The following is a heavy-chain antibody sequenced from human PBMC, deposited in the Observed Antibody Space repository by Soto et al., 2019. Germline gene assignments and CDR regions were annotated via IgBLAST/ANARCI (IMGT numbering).Heavy chain of an antibody. V-gene: IGHV4-30-4*08. D-gene: IGHD5-12*01. CDR2: ICYGGST. J-gene: IGHJ4*02. CDR1: GDSLSRADYC. Sequence: SETRSLTCTVSGDSLSRADYCWSWIRHAPGKGLEWIGYICYGGSTYHSPSLKSRTSMSVDTSKKQFSLTLTSVTAAGTAVYYCAREESGLFECWGKGSMVSVSA. CDR3: AREESGLFEC.